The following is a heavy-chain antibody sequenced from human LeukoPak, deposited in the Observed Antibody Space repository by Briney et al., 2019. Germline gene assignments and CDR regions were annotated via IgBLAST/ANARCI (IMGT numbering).Heavy chain of an antibody. Sequence: TGGSLRLSCAASGFTFSSYGMHWVRQAPGKGLEWVAVISYDGSNKYYADSVKGRFTISRDNSKNTLYLQMNSLRAEDTAVYYCTGYGDNSVWGQGTLVTVSS. CDR2: ISYDGSNK. V-gene: IGHV3-30*03. J-gene: IGHJ4*02. CDR3: TGYGDNSV. D-gene: IGHD4-23*01. CDR1: GFTFSSYG.